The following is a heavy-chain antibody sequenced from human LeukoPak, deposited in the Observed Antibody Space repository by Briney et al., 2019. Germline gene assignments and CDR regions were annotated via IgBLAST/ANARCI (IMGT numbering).Heavy chain of an antibody. CDR1: GGTFSSYA. J-gene: IGHJ4*02. V-gene: IGHV1-69*05. Sequence: GASVKVSCKASGGTFSSYAISWVRQAPGQELEWMVGIIPIFGTANYAQKFQGRVTITTDESTSTAYMELSSLRSEDTAVYYCARVGNPAGTDTAMVTGFDYWGQGTLVTVSS. D-gene: IGHD5-18*01. CDR3: ARVGNPAGTDTAMVTGFDY. CDR2: IIPIFGTA.